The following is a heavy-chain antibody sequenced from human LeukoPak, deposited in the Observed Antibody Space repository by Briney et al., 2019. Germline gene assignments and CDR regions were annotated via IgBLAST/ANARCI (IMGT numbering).Heavy chain of an antibody. CDR3: ARGGERVART. V-gene: IGHV4-39*07. D-gene: IGHD3-3*01. CDR1: GGSISSSSYY. J-gene: IGHJ4*02. Sequence: SETLSLTCTVSGGSISSSSYYWGWIRQPPGKGLEWIGSIYYSGSTYYNPSLKSRVTISVDTSKNQFSLKLSSVTAADTAVYYCARGGERVARTWGQGTLVTVSS. CDR2: IYYSGST.